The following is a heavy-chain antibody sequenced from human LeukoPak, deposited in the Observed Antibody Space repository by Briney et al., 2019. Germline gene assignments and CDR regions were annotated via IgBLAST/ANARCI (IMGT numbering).Heavy chain of an antibody. CDR1: GFTFSSYA. Sequence: GGSLRLSCAVSGFTFSSYAMSWVRQAPGKGLEWVSAISGSGGSTYYADSVKGRFTISRDNSKNTLYLQMNSLRAEDTAVYYCAKGPGVMVRGVSGPYGMDVWGQGTTVTVSS. CDR3: AKGPGVMVRGVSGPYGMDV. V-gene: IGHV3-23*01. D-gene: IGHD3-10*01. CDR2: ISGSGGST. J-gene: IGHJ6*02.